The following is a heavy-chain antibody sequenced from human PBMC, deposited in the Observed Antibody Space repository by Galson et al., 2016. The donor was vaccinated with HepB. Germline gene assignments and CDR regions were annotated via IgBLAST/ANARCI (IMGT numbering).Heavy chain of an antibody. V-gene: IGHV1-18*04. CDR1: GYTFNSHG. J-gene: IGHJ4*02. CDR2: ISGYSGKT. CDR3: ARVVATTYRSFDY. D-gene: IGHD5-12*01. Sequence: SVKVSCKAAGYTFNSHGITWIRQAPGQGPEWMGWISGYSGKTNYAQKFQGRVTMTRDISTSTAYMELTSLRSDDTAVYYCARVVATTYRSFDYWGQGTLVTVSS.